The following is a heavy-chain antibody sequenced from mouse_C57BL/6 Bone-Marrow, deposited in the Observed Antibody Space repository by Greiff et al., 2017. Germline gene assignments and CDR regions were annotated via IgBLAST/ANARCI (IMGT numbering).Heavy chain of an antibody. V-gene: IGHV1-55*01. CDR3: ARRWIVDWYFDV. J-gene: IGHJ1*03. Sequence: VQLQQPGAELVKPGASVKMSCKASGYTFTSYWITWVKQRPGQGLEWIGDIYPGSGSTNYNEKFKSKATLTVDTSSSKAYMQLSSLTSEDSAVYYCARRWIVDWYFDVWGTGTTVTVSS. CDR2: IYPGSGST. D-gene: IGHD2-12*01. CDR1: GYTFTSYW.